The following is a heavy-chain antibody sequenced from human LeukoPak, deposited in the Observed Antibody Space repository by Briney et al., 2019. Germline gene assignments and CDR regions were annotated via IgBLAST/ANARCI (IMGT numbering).Heavy chain of an antibody. D-gene: IGHD6-19*01. CDR3: ATGLKQWLVLFDY. V-gene: IGHV1-24*01. J-gene: IGHJ4*02. Sequence: ASVKVSCKVSGYTLTELSMHWVRQAPGKGLEWMGGFDPEDGETIYAQKFQGRVTMTEGTSTDTAYMELSSLRSEDTAVYYCATGLKQWLVLFDYWGQGTLVTVSS. CDR1: GYTLTELS. CDR2: FDPEDGET.